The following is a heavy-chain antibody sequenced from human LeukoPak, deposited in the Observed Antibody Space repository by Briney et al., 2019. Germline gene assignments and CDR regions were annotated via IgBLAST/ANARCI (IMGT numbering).Heavy chain of an antibody. V-gene: IGHV3-74*01. Sequence: QPGGSLRLSCAASGFTFISYWMHWVRQAPGKGLVWVSRINGYGSSTDFAGSVKGRFTISRDNAKNTLYLQMNSLRAEDTAVYYCARDAPGNTALDYRGQGTLVTVSS. CDR3: ARDAPGNTALDY. D-gene: IGHD5-18*01. J-gene: IGHJ4*02. CDR1: GFTFISYW. CDR2: INGYGSST.